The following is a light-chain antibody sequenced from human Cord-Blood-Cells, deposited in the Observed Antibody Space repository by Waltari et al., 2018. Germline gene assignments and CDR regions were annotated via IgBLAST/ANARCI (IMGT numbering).Light chain of an antibody. V-gene: IGKV1-16*01. CDR2: YAS. J-gene: IGKJ1*01. CDR1: QGISSY. CDR3: QQYNSDPWT. Sequence: DIQMTQSPSSLSASLGDRVNLTCRASQGISSYLAWYQQKPGKAPKPLIYYASNLESGVPSRFSGSGSGTEFTLTISSLQSEDFALYYCQQYNSDPWTFGQGTKVEIK.